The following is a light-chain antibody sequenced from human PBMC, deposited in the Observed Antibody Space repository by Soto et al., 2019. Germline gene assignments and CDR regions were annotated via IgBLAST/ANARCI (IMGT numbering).Light chain of an antibody. Sequence: EIVLTQSPGTLSLSPGERATLSCSASQSVSSNLAWYQQKPGQAPRLLIYGASTRATGIPARFSGSGSGTEFTLTISSLQSEDFAVYYCQQYNNWPRWTFGQGTKVDIK. J-gene: IGKJ1*01. CDR3: QQYNNWPRWT. V-gene: IGKV3-15*01. CDR2: GAS. CDR1: QSVSSN.